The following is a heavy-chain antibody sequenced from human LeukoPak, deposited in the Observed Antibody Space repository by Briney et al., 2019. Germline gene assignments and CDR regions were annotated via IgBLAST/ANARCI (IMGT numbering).Heavy chain of an antibody. D-gene: IGHD6-13*01. J-gene: IGHJ4*02. Sequence: ASETLSLTCAVYGGSFSGYYWSWIRQPPGKGLEWIGEINHSGSTNYNPSLKSRVTISVDTSKNQFSLKLSSVTAADTAVYYCARAIAAAGYYFDYWGQGTLVTVSS. CDR1: GGSFSGYY. CDR3: ARAIAAAGYYFDY. V-gene: IGHV4-34*01. CDR2: INHSGST.